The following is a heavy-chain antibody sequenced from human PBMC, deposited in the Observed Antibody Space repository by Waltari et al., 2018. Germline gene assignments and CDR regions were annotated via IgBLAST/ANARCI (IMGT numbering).Heavy chain of an antibody. CDR2: IRASGHGGTR. CDR3: SAGRAV. Sequence: GQLVESGGALIQPGQSLRLSCSASGITFADYSINWVRQAPGKGLEWVAFIRASGHGGTREYAASVRDRFIISRDDSNNIAYLEMFSLETEDTGVYYCSAGRAVWGQGTLLTVSS. J-gene: IGHJ1*01. D-gene: IGHD1-26*01. V-gene: IGHV3-49*02. CDR1: GITFADYS.